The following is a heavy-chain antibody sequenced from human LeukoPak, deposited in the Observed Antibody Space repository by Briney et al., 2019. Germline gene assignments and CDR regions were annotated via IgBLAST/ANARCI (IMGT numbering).Heavy chain of an antibody. D-gene: IGHD3-10*01. J-gene: IGHJ6*03. CDR1: GFTFSSYG. Sequence: GGSLRLSCAASGFTFSSYGMHWVRQAPGKGLEWVTFISYDGSNKYYADSVKGRFTISRDNYKNTVYLQMNSLRAEDTAVYYCASTFRDVSNYNYYMDVWGKGTTVTISS. CDR3: ASTFRDVSNYNYYMDV. V-gene: IGHV3-30*03. CDR2: ISYDGSNK.